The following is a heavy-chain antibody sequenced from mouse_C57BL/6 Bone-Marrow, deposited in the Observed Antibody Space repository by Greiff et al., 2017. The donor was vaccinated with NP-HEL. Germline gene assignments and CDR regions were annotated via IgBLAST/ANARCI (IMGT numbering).Heavy chain of an antibody. J-gene: IGHJ2*01. CDR1: GYTFTSYW. Sequence: VQLQQPGAELVKPGASVKMSCKASGYTFTSYWITWVKQRPGQGLEWIGDIYPGSGSTNYNEKFKSKATLTVDTSSSTAYMQLSSLTSEDSAVYYCARPYYYGSSRFDYWGQGTTLTVSS. CDR3: ARPYYYGSSRFDY. V-gene: IGHV1-55*01. D-gene: IGHD1-1*01. CDR2: IYPGSGST.